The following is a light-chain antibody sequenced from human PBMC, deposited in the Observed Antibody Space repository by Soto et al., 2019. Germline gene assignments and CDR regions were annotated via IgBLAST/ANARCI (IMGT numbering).Light chain of an antibody. Sequence: DIQMTQSPSTLSASVGDRVTITCRASQSISSWLAWYQQKPGKAPKLLIYDASSLESGVPSRFSGSGSGTEFTLTISSLQPDDFATYYCQQYNRARVTCGQGTRLDIK. CDR1: QSISSW. V-gene: IGKV1-5*01. J-gene: IGKJ5*01. CDR2: DAS. CDR3: QQYNRARVT.